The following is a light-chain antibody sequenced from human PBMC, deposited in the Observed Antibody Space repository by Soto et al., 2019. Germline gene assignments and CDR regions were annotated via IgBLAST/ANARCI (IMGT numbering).Light chain of an antibody. J-gene: IGKJ1*01. Sequence: GTLSLSPGERATLSCRASQSVSTSYLAWYQQKPGQAPRLLIYGASSRATGIPDRFSGSGSGTDFTLTISRLEPEDFAVYYCQQYNNWPRTFGQGTKVDIK. CDR1: QSVSTSY. CDR2: GAS. V-gene: IGKV3-20*01. CDR3: QQYNNWPRT.